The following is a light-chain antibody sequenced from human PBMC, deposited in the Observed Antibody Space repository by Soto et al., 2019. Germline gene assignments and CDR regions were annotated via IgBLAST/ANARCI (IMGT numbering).Light chain of an antibody. Sequence: QAVVTQSPSASASLGASVKLTCTLSSGHTNYAIAWLRLQPEKGPRYLMKLNSDGRHSKGDGIPDRFSGSSSGAERYLTISSLRSEDEADYYCLTWGAGIGVFGGGTKLTVL. J-gene: IGLJ3*02. CDR1: SGHTNYA. CDR2: LNSDGRH. CDR3: LTWGAGIGV. V-gene: IGLV4-69*01.